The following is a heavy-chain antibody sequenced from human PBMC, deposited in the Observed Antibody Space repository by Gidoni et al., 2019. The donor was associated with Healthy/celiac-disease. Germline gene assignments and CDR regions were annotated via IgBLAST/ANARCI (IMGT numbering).Heavy chain of an antibody. CDR1: GYTFTGYY. Sequence: QVQLVQSGAEVKKPGASVKVSCKASGYTFTGYYLQWVRQAPGQGLEWMGWINPNSGGTNYAQKFQGRVTMTRDTSISTAYMELSRLRSDDTAVYYCARDPGGYCSSTSCYLSSSSEYYFDYWGQGTLVTVSS. J-gene: IGHJ4*02. V-gene: IGHV1-2*02. CDR2: INPNSGGT. D-gene: IGHD2-2*01. CDR3: ARDPGGYCSSTSCYLSSSSEYYFDY.